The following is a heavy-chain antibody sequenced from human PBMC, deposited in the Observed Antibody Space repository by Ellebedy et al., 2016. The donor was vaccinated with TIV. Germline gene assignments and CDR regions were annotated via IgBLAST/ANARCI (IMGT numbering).Heavy chain of an antibody. CDR3: ARGFTVRDV. V-gene: IGHV3-30-3*01. J-gene: IGHJ6*02. CDR1: GFTFSSYA. Sequence: GGSLRLXXAASGFTFSSYAMHWVRQAPGKGLEWVAVISYDGSNKYYADSVKGRFTISRDNSKNTLYLQMNSLRAEDTAVYYCARGFTVRDVWGQGTTVTVSS. D-gene: IGHD3-10*01. CDR2: ISYDGSNK.